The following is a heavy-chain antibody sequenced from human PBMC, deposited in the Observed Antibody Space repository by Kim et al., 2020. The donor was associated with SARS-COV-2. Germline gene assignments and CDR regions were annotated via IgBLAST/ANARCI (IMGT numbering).Heavy chain of an antibody. CDR2: SRNKANSYTT. J-gene: IGHJ4*02. V-gene: IGHV3-72*01. D-gene: IGHD6-13*01. CDR3: VRSTYSSSWYGFYFDY. CDR1: GFTFSDHF. Sequence: GGSLRLSCAASGFTFSDHFMDWVRQAPGKGLEWVARSRNKANSYTTEYAASVKGRFTISRDDSRNSLFLQMNSLKTEDTAVYYCVRSTYSSSWYGFYFDYWGQGTLVTVSS.